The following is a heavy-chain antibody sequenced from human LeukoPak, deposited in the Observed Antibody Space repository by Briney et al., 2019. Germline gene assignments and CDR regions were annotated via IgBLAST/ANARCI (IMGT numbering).Heavy chain of an antibody. CDR1: GFTVSSNE. CDR3: ARGRFITMLVVAYFDY. D-gene: IGHD3-22*01. Sequence: GGSLRLSCAASGFTVSSNEMSWVRQAPGKGLEWVSSISGGSTYYADSRKGRFTISRDNSKNTLHLQMNSLRAEDTAVYYCARGRFITMLVVAYFDYWGQGTLVTVSS. V-gene: IGHV3-38-3*01. J-gene: IGHJ4*02. CDR2: ISGGST.